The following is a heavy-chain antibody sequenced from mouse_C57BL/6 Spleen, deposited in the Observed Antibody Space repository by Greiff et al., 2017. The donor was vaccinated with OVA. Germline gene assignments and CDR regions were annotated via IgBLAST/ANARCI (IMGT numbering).Heavy chain of an antibody. CDR3: ARDGDVYWSYDMDY. CDR1: GYTITSCYY. Sequence: EVQLQESGPGLVKPSQSLSLTCSVTGYTITSCYYWYWIRQFPGNKLEWMGYISYDGSNNYNPTLKNRISVTRDTSKNQFYLKLNSVTTEDTATYYCARDGDVYWSYDMDYWGKGTSVTVSS. J-gene: IGHJ4*01. V-gene: IGHV3-6*01. D-gene: IGHD2-3*01. CDR2: ISYDGSN.